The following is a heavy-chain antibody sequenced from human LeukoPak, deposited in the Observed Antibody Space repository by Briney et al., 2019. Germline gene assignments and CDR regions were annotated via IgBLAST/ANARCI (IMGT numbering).Heavy chain of an antibody. CDR1: GGSISSGSYY. CDR2: INHSGST. D-gene: IGHD3-16*01. Sequence: PSETLSLTCTVSGGSISSGSYYWSWIRQPPGKGLEWIGEINHSGSTKYNPSLKSRVTISVDTSKNQFSLRLSSVTAADTAVYYCARGYDYVWGKDDYWGQGNLVTVSS. V-gene: IGHV4-61*01. CDR3: ARGYDYVWGKDDY. J-gene: IGHJ4*02.